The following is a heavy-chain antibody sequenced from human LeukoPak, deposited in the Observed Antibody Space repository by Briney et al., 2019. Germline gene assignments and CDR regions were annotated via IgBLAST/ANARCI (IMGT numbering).Heavy chain of an antibody. V-gene: IGHV4-4*07. Sequence: PSETLSLTCTVSGGSISTYSWTWVRQSPGKGLEWIGSVVTTTTNYIPALRSRVAISVHTSKNQFSLRLESVTTADTAVYYCARDTTVASGMQFWGQGALVTVSS. CDR3: ARDTTVASGMQF. CDR2: VVTTTT. D-gene: IGHD6-19*01. J-gene: IGHJ4*02. CDR1: GGSISTYS.